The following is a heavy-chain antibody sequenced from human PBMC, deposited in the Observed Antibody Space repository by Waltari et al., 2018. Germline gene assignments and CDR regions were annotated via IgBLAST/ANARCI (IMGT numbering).Heavy chain of an antibody. Sequence: QVQLVQSGAEVQKPGASVKVSCKSSGYTFTGYYIKWVRQAPGQGLEWMGGSNPNSGGKEYAHKFQGRFTMTRDMSISTAYMELSSLVSDDTAVYYCARGPSYASGGDLTAFDHWGQGTLVAVSS. CDR3: ARGPSYASGGDLTAFDH. CDR2: SNPNSGGK. CDR1: GYTFTGYY. J-gene: IGHJ4*02. D-gene: IGHD2-21*01. V-gene: IGHV1-2*02.